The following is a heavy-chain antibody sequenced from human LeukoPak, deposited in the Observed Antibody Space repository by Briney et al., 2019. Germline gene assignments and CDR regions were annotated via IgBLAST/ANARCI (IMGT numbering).Heavy chain of an antibody. CDR3: AELGITMIGGV. CDR2: ISSSGSTI. D-gene: IGHD3-10*02. J-gene: IGHJ6*04. V-gene: IGHV3-48*03. Sequence: GGSLRLSCAASGFTVSSVYMNWVRQAPGKGLEWVSYISSSGSTIYYADSVKGRFTISRDNAKNSLYLQMNSLRAEGTAVYYCAELGITMIGGVWGKGTTVTISS. CDR1: GFTVSSVY.